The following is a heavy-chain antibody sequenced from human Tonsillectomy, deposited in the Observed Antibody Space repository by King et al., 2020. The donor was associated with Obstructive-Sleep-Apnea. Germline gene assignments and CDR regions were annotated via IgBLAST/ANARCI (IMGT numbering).Heavy chain of an antibody. CDR1: VGPIRSYY. CDR3: ARSHDSSGYYYTNY. V-gene: IGHV4-59*08. D-gene: IGHD3-22*01. J-gene: IGHJ4*02. CDR2: ISYSGST. Sequence: VQLQESGPGLVKPSETLSLTCTVSVGPIRSYYWSWIPQPPGKGLEWIGYISYSGSTNYNPSLSSRVTISVDTSKNPFSLKLSTVTAADTAVYYCARSHDSSGYYYTNYWGQGTLVTVSS.